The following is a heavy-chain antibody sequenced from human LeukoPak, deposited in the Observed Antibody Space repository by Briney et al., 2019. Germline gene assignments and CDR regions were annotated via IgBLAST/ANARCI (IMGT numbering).Heavy chain of an antibody. D-gene: IGHD6-19*01. Sequence: GGSLRLSCAASGFTFSSYAMSWVRQAPGKGLEWVSAISGSGGSTYYADSVKGRFTISRDNSKNTLYLQMNSLRPEDTAVFHCARGRAVTGSSVIDYWGQGTLVTVSS. CDR3: ARGRAVTGSSVIDY. J-gene: IGHJ4*02. V-gene: IGHV3-23*01. CDR1: GFTFSSYA. CDR2: ISGSGGST.